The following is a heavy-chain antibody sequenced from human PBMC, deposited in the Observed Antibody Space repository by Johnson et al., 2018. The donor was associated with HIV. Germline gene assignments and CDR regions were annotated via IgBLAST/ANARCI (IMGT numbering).Heavy chain of an antibody. Sequence: QVQLVESGGGVAQPGRSLRLSCAASGFTFSSYGMHWVRQAPGKGLEWVAVISYDESNKYYADSVKGRFTISRDNSKNTLYLQMNSLRAEDTAVYYCARDIIAVAGYDAFDIWGQGTMVTVSS. CDR2: ISYDESNK. D-gene: IGHD6-19*01. V-gene: IGHV3-30*03. J-gene: IGHJ3*02. CDR1: GFTFSSYG. CDR3: ARDIIAVAGYDAFDI.